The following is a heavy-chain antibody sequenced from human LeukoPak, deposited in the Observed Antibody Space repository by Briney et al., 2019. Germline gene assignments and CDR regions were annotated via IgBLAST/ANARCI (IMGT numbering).Heavy chain of an antibody. D-gene: IGHD6-13*01. V-gene: IGHV3-74*01. CDR3: APQQLPYYYGMDV. J-gene: IGHJ6*02. CDR1: GFTFSSYW. CDR2: INTDGSST. Sequence: GGSLRLSCAASGFTFSSYWMHWVRQAPGKGLVWVSRINTDGSSTSYADSVKGRFTISRDNAKNTLYLQMNSLRAEDTAVYYCAPQQLPYYYGMDVWGQGTTVTVSS.